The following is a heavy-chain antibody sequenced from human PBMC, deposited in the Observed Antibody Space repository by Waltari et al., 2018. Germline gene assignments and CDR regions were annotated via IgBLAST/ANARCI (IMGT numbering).Heavy chain of an antibody. V-gene: IGHV3-23*01. CDR3: AKDLHYGGNAQGDAFDI. J-gene: IGHJ3*02. Sequence: EVQLLESGGGLVQPGGSLRLSCAASGFTFSSYAMSWVRQAPGKGLEWVSAISGSGGNTYYADSVKGRFTISRDNSKNTLYLQMNSLRAEDTAVYYCAKDLHYGGNAQGDAFDIWGQGTMVTVSS. CDR2: ISGSGGNT. CDR1: GFTFSSYA. D-gene: IGHD2-15*01.